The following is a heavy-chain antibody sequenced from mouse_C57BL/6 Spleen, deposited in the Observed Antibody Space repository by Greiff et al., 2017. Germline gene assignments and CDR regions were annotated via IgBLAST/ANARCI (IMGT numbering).Heavy chain of an antibody. J-gene: IGHJ4*01. Sequence: QVQLQQPGAELVRPGSSVKLSCKASGYTFTSYWMDWVKLRPGQGLEWIGNIYPSDSETHYNQKFKDKATLTVDKSSSTAYMQLSSLTSEDSAVYYCARGGDNDGYPYYAMDYWGQGTSVTVSS. V-gene: IGHV1-61*01. D-gene: IGHD2-3*01. CDR1: GYTFTSYW. CDR3: ARGGDNDGYPYYAMDY. CDR2: IYPSDSET.